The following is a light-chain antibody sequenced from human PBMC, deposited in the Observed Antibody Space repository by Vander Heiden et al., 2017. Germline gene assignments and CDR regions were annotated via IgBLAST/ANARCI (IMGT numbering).Light chain of an antibody. CDR2: AAS. J-gene: IGKJ4*02. V-gene: IGKV1-39*01. Sequence: DIQMPQSPSSLSASVGNRVTITCRASQRINNYLNWYQQKPGKAPNLLIYAASTLRSGVPSRFSGSGSGTDFTLTITSLQPEDFATYYCQQSCVTAGLTFGGGTKVEIK. CDR1: QRINNY. CDR3: QQSCVTAGLT.